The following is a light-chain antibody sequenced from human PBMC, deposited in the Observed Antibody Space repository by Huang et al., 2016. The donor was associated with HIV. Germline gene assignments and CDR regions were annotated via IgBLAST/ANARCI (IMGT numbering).Light chain of an antibody. CDR3: QQTYTTIT. CDR1: QSIATY. J-gene: IGKJ5*01. Sequence: DIQMTQSPSSLSASVGDKVTITCRTSQSIATYLNWYQQKPVKAPILLIYAASSLQSGVPSRFRGSGSETDFALTITSLQTEDFATYYCQQTYTTITFGQGTRLEIK. CDR2: AAS. V-gene: IGKV1-39*01.